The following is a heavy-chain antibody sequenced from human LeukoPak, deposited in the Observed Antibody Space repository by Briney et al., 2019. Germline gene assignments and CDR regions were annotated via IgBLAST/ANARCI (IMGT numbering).Heavy chain of an antibody. CDR2: IGSSSSYI. CDR3: ASHDAYYYDSSGYTRANWFDP. CDR1: GFTFSSYS. J-gene: IGHJ5*02. Sequence: GGSLRLSCAASGFTFSSYSMNWVRQAPGKGLEWVSSIGSSSSYIYYADSVKGRFTISRDNAKNSLYLQMNSLRAEDTAVYYCASHDAYYYDSSGYTRANWFDPWGQGTLVTVSS. D-gene: IGHD3-22*01. V-gene: IGHV3-21*01.